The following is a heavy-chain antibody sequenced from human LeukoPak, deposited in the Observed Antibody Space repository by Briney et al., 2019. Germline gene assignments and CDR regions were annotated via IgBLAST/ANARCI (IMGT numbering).Heavy chain of an antibody. CDR3: ARGVTMIVVVTPPHYFDY. D-gene: IGHD3-22*01. J-gene: IGHJ4*02. Sequence: ASVKVSCKASGYTFTSYGISWVRQAPGQGLEWMGWISAYNGNTNYAQKLQGRVTMTTDTSTSTAYMELRSLRSDDTAVYYCARGVTMIVVVTPPHYFDYWGQGTLVTVSS. CDR1: GYTFTSYG. CDR2: ISAYNGNT. V-gene: IGHV1-18*01.